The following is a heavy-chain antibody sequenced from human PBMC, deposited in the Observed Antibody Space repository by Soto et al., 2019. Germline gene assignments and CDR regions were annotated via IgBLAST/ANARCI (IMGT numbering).Heavy chain of an antibody. V-gene: IGHV3-66*01. Sequence: GGSLRLSCAASGFIVSSNYMSWVRQAPGKGLEWVSVIYSGGSTYYADSVKGRFTISRHNSKNTLYLQMNSLRAEDTAVYYCASESHSSGWYYFDYWGQGTLVTVSS. CDR3: ASESHSSGWYYFDY. D-gene: IGHD6-19*01. CDR2: IYSGGST. CDR1: GFIVSSNY. J-gene: IGHJ4*02.